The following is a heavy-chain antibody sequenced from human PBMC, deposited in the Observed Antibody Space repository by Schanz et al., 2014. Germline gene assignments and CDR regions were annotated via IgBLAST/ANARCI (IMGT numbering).Heavy chain of an antibody. Sequence: VHLEESGGGVVQPGRSLRLSCAASGFTFHTYDMHWVRQAPGKGLEWVAQISHDGHRDFYADSVKGRFTVSRDNTWKTLSLQMNSRRSDDTAIYHGARENSSGYYPAVTYYIDVWGKGTTVTVSS. V-gene: IGHV3-30-3*01. CDR2: ISHDGHRD. J-gene: IGHJ6*03. CDR1: GFTFHTYD. CDR3: ARENSSGYYPAVTYYIDV. D-gene: IGHD3-22*01.